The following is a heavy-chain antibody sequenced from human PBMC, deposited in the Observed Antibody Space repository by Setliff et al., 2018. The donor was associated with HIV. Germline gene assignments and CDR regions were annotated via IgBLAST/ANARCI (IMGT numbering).Heavy chain of an antibody. CDR1: GYTFTKSI. V-gene: IGHV1-46*01. D-gene: IGHD3-3*01. Sequence: ASVKVSCKASGYTFTKSIIHWVRQAPGQGLEWMGAIIPSGGSTGYAEKFQARVTLTRDTSTSTVYMELSGLREDDTAVYYCARDGASGSGYYWADYWGQGTLVTVSS. CDR3: ARDGASGSGYYWADY. CDR2: IIPSGGST. J-gene: IGHJ4*02.